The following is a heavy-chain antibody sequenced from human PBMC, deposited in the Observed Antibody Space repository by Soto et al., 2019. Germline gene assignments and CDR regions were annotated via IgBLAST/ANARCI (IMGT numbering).Heavy chain of an antibody. J-gene: IGHJ6*02. Sequence: GGSLRLSCAASGFTFSSYGMHWVRQAPGKGLEWVAVISYDGSNKYYADSVKGRFTISRDNSKNTLYLQMNSLRAEDKAVYYCAKDYNYGEYYYGMDVWGQGTTVTVSS. CDR2: ISYDGSNK. CDR3: AKDYNYGEYYYGMDV. CDR1: GFTFSSYG. D-gene: IGHD1-1*01. V-gene: IGHV3-30*18.